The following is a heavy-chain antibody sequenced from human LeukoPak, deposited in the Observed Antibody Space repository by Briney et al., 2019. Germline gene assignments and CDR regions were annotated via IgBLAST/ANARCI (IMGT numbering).Heavy chain of an antibody. CDR1: GGSISSSSYY. CDR3: ERRYDFWSGYQDWYFDL. V-gene: IGHV4-39*01. Sequence: SETLSLTCTVSGGSISSSSYYWGWIRQPPGQGLEWIGSIYYSGSTYYNPSLKSRVTISVDTSKNQFSLKLSSVTDADTAVYYCERRYDFWSGYQDWYFDLWGRGTLVTVSS. J-gene: IGHJ2*01. D-gene: IGHD3-3*01. CDR2: IYYSGST.